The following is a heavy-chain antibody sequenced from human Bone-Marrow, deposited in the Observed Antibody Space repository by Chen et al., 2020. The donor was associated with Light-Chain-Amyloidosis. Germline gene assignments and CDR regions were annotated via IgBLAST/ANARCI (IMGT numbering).Heavy chain of an antibody. D-gene: IGHD3-16*01. CDR1: GFTFSSYS. V-gene: IGHV3-21*01. Sequence: EVQLVESGGDLVKPGGSLRLSCAASGFTFSSYSMNWVRQAPGRGLEWLADIGSEGNFGYYADSVKVRFFISRDNAKNSLFLQMSSLRVEDQALYYCARRLSSDSAAYQPSSFDVWGRGTIVTVSS. CDR2: IGSEGNFG. CDR3: ARRLSSDSAAYQPSSFDV. J-gene: IGHJ3*01.